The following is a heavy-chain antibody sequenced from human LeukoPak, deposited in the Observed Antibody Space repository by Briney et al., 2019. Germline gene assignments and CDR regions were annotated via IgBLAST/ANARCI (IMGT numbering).Heavy chain of an antibody. CDR3: AREFRRDPS. CDR2: MNANSGKT. CDR1: GYTFTSYD. Sequence: ASVNVSCKASGYTFTSYDINWVRQATGQGLEWMGYMNANSGKTGYAQKFQDRVTMTWDTSISTAYMELSSLRSEDTAVYYCAREFRRDPSWGQGTLVTVSS. V-gene: IGHV1-8*01. J-gene: IGHJ4*02.